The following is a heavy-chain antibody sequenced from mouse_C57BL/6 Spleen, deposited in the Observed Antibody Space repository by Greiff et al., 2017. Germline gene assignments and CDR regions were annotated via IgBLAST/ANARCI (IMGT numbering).Heavy chain of an antibody. CDR2: IRLKSDNYAT. CDR3: TSWAWFAY. CDR1: GFTFSNYW. Sequence: EVKLMESGGGLVQPGGSMKLSCVASGFTFSNYWMNWVRQSPEQGLEWVAQIRLKSDNYATHYAESVKGRFTISRDDSKSIVYLQMNNVRAEDTGIYYCTSWAWFAYWGQGTLVTVSA. D-gene: IGHD4-1*01. V-gene: IGHV6-3*01. J-gene: IGHJ3*01.